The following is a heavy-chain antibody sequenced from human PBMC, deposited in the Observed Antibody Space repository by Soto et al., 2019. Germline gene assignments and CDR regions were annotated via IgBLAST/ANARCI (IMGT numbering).Heavy chain of an antibody. J-gene: IGHJ2*01. V-gene: IGHV4-30-2*01. CDR2: IYESGNH. Sequence: QLQLQESGSGLVKPSQTLSLTCAVSGGSISSGGAISSNSYSWNWIRQPPGKGLEWIGSIYESGNHYYSPSLKRRVSISVDRSKNQFSLNLSSVTAADTAVYYCARAPAIAHWYFDLWGRGTLATVSS. CDR1: GGSISSGGAISSNSYS. CDR3: ARAPAIAHWYFDL. D-gene: IGHD2-21*02.